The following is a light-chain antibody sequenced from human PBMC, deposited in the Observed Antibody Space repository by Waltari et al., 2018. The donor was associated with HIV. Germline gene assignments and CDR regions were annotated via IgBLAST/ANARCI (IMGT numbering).Light chain of an antibody. Sequence: DSQMTQSPSSLSASVGDRVTITCRASQSSSRYLNWYQQKPGKATTLLIYAASSLQSGVPSRFSGSVSATDFTLTISSLQPEDFATYFCQQSYSTPQTFGPGTKVEIK. CDR1: QSSSRY. J-gene: IGKJ1*01. CDR3: QQSYSTPQT. V-gene: IGKV1-39*01. CDR2: AAS.